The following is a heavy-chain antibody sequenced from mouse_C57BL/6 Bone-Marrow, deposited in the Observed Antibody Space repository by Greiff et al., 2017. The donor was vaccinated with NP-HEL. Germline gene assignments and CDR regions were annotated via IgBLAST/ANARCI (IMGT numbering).Heavy chain of an antibody. CDR1: GFTFSSYG. V-gene: IGHV5-6*02. D-gene: IGHD2-4*01. CDR3: ASPNEYDVAWFAY. Sequence: DVKLVESGGDLVKPGGSLKLSCAASGFTFSSYGMSWVRQTPDKRLEWVATISSGGSYTYYPDSVKGRFTISRDNAKNTLYLQMSSLKSEDTAMYYCASPNEYDVAWFAYWGQGNLVTVSA. CDR2: ISSGGSYT. J-gene: IGHJ3*01.